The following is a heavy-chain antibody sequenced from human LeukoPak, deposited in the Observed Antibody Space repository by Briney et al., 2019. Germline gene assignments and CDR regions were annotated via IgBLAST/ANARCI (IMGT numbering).Heavy chain of an antibody. Sequence: SETLSLTCDVSGYSIGTGYYWGWIRQPTGKGLEWIGSMSQTGDRYYNQSLKDRVTISVDTSKNQFSLNLRSVTAADTAVYYCARDSRGYFYAQIDYWGQGTLVTVSS. J-gene: IGHJ4*02. V-gene: IGHV4-38-2*01. CDR1: GYSIGTGYY. D-gene: IGHD5-18*01. CDR2: MSQTGDR. CDR3: ARDSRGYFYAQIDY.